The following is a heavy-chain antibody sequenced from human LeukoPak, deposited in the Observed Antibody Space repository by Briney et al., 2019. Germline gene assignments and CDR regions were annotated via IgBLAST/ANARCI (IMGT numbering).Heavy chain of an antibody. CDR1: GYTFTSYG. Sequence: GASVKVSCKASGYTFTSYGISWVRQAPGQGLEWMGWISAYNGNTNYAQKLQGRATMTTDTSTSTAYMELRSLRSDDTAVYYCARGEDYYDSSGYQPSAIWGAFDIWGQGTMVTVSS. J-gene: IGHJ3*02. D-gene: IGHD3-22*01. V-gene: IGHV1-18*01. CDR2: ISAYNGNT. CDR3: ARGEDYYDSSGYQPSAIWGAFDI.